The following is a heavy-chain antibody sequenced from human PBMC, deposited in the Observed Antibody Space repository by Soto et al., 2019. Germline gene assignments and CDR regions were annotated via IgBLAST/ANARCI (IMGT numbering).Heavy chain of an antibody. Sequence: AALRLSCTASGFSFSSYTMNWGRQAPGKGLQWVASITNRGTHTYSADSVKGRFTISRDNDKNSLYLQMNNLRAEDTATYYCTRAHEVAWFDSWGRGTLVTVSS. CDR2: ITNRGTHT. V-gene: IGHV3-21*06. D-gene: IGHD2-15*01. CDR3: TRAHEVAWFDS. CDR1: GFSFSSYT. J-gene: IGHJ5*01.